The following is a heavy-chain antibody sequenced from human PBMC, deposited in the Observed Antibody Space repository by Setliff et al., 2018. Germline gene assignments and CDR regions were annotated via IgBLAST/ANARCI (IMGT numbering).Heavy chain of an antibody. D-gene: IGHD3-10*01. CDR3: ARHEFVGGYYGSVTYRHFDY. CDR1: GDSISSTSYQ. CDR2: IYYTGTA. V-gene: IGHV4-39*01. Sequence: SETLSLTCTVSGDSISSTSYQWGWVRQPPGKGLEWIGSIYYTGTAYYNPSLKSRVTISVDTSKNLFSLQVTSLAATDTALYFCARHEFVGGYYGSVTYRHFDYWGQGILVTVSS. J-gene: IGHJ4*02.